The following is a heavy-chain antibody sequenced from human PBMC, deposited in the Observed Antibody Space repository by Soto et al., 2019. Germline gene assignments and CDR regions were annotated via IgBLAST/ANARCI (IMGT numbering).Heavy chain of an antibody. CDR2: ISYDGGNK. J-gene: IGHJ6*02. Sequence: GGSLRLSCAASGFTFSSYAMHWVRQAPGKGLEWVAVISYDGGNKYYADSVKGRFTISRDNSKNTLYLQMNSLRAEDTAVYYCARVTTMVRGYYYGMDVWGQGTTVTVSS. D-gene: IGHD3-10*01. V-gene: IGHV3-30-3*01. CDR1: GFTFSSYA. CDR3: ARVTTMVRGYYYGMDV.